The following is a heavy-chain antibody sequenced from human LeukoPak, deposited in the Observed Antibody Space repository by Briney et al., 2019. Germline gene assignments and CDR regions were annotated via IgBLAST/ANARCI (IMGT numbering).Heavy chain of an antibody. V-gene: IGHV1-46*01. CDR1: GYIFTTHY. J-gene: IGHJ4*02. CDR2: IQPSGGRT. D-gene: IGHD3-16*02. Sequence: ASVKVSCKASGYIFTTHYMHWVRQAPGQGLEWMGVIQPSGGRTWYAQKFQGRVTMTRDMSTNTDYMELSSLRSDDTAVYYCARGETVYGGAIVYWGQGTLVTVSS. CDR3: ARGETVYGGAIVY.